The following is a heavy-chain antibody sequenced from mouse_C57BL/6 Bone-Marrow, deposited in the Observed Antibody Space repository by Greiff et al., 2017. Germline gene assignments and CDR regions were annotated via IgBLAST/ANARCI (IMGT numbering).Heavy chain of an antibody. J-gene: IGHJ2*01. CDR2: ISSGGSYT. Sequence: EVQVVESGGDLVKPGGSLKLSCAASGFTFSSYGMSWVRQTPDKRLEWVATISSGGSYTYYPDSVKGRFTISRDNAKNTLYLQMSSLKSEDTAMYYCARLLTQGYWGQGTTLTVSS. V-gene: IGHV5-6*01. CDR1: GFTFSSYG. CDR3: ARLLTQGY.